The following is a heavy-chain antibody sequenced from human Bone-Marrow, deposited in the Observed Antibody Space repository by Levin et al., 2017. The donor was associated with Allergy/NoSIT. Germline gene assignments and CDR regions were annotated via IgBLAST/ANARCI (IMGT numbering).Heavy chain of an antibody. CDR1: GFSFSRYD. V-gene: IGHV3-13*01. Sequence: PGGSLRLSCAASGFSFSRYDMHWVRRPTGKGLEWVASIGTAGDRYYPASVEGRFTIVRANNRNSLFLQMNSLTVGDTAVYFCARGFTVSAGFDHWGQGIQVVVSS. D-gene: IGHD4-17*01. CDR2: IGTAGDR. J-gene: IGHJ5*02. CDR3: ARGFTVSAGFDH.